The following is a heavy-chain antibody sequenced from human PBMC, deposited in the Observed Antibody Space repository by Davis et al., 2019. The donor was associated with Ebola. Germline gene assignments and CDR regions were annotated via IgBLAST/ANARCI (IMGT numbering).Heavy chain of an antibody. J-gene: IGHJ6*03. CDR3: AKDRFKAHYFYMDV. D-gene: IGHD3-3*01. CDR1: GSNYDIAW. CDR2: ISGGGGST. Sequence: PGGSLRLSCVVSGSNYDIAWVSWVRQAPGKGLEWVSSISGGGGSTYYRDSVKGRFIISRDNSKKTLYLQMNSLRVDDTAVYYCAKDRFKAHYFYMDVWGKGTAVTVSS. V-gene: IGHV3-23*01.